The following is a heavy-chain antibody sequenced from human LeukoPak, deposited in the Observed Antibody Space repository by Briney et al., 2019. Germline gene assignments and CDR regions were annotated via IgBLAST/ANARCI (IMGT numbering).Heavy chain of an antibody. D-gene: IGHD3-10*01. CDR3: ARAWATGVRGSLNWFDP. J-gene: IGHJ5*02. Sequence: SETLSLTCAVYGGSSSGYYWSWIRQPPGKGLEWIGEINHSGSTNYNPSLKSRVTISVDTSKNQFSLRLSSVTAADTAVYYCARAWATGVRGSLNWFDPWGQGTLVTVSS. CDR2: INHSGST. V-gene: IGHV4-34*01. CDR1: GGSSSGYY.